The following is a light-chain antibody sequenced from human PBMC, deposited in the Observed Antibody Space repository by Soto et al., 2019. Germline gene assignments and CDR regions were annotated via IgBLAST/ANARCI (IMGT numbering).Light chain of an antibody. CDR3: LLDFRYFWA. CDR2: AAS. CDR1: QAIRTA. V-gene: IGKV1-6*01. J-gene: IGKJ1*01. Sequence: AIQLTQSPSSLSASVGDRVTITCRASQAIRTALGWYQQRPGKVPKLLIYAASTLQSGVPSRFSRSGSGTDFTLTISSLQPEDFATYYCLLDFRYFWAFGQGTKVEIK.